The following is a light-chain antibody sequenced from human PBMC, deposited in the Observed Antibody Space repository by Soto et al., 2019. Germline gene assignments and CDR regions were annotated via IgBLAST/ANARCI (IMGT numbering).Light chain of an antibody. Sequence: EIVLTQSPGTLSLSPGERAPLSCMASQSVSSSYLAWYQQKPGQAPRLLIYEVSTRATYIPARFSGRGSRTEFTLTISSLQAEDSAVYYCQQYQDWPRTFGQGTKVDI. CDR3: QQYQDWPRT. CDR1: QSVSSSY. V-gene: IGKV3-15*01. CDR2: EVS. J-gene: IGKJ1*01.